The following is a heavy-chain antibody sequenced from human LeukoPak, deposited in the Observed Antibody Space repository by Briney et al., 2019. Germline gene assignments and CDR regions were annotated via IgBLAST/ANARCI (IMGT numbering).Heavy chain of an antibody. CDR3: ARGVGYYGSSFSPYYFDY. Sequence: GGSLRLSCAASGFTFSSYSMNWARQAPGKGLEWVSYTSSSTSTMYYADSVKGRFTISRDNAKNSLYLQLNSLRDEDTAVYYCARGVGYYGSSFSPYYFDYWGQGTLVTVSS. CDR1: GFTFSSYS. CDR2: TSSSTSTM. D-gene: IGHD3-10*01. J-gene: IGHJ4*02. V-gene: IGHV3-48*02.